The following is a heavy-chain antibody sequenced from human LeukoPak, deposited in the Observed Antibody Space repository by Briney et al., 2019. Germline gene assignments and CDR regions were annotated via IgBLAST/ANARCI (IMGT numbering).Heavy chain of an antibody. J-gene: IGHJ4*02. CDR1: GYTFTGYY. V-gene: IGHV1-2*02. D-gene: IGHD5-18*01. Sequence: ASVKVSCKASGYTFTGYYMHWVRQAPGQGLEWMGWINPNSGGTNYEQKFQGRVAMTRDTSISTAYMELSRLRSDDTAVYYCARDLRIVDTDMEDIDYWGQGTLVTVSS. CDR3: ARDLRIVDTDMEDIDY. CDR2: INPNSGGT.